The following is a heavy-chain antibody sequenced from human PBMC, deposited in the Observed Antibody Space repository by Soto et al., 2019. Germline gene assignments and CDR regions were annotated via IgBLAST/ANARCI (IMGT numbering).Heavy chain of an antibody. J-gene: IGHJ4*02. V-gene: IGHV1-46*01. CDR1: GYTFTSYY. D-gene: IGHD5-12*01. Sequence: ASVKVSCKASGYTFTSYYMHRVRQAPGPGLEWMGIINPSGGSTSYAQKFQGRVTMTRDTSTSTVYMELSSLRSEDTAVYYCARDQVSREDGYKSPPHFDYWGQGTLFTVSS. CDR3: ARDQVSREDGYKSPPHFDY. CDR2: INPSGGST.